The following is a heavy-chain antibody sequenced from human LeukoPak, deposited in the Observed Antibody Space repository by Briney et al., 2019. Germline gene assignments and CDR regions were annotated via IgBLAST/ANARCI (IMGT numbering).Heavy chain of an antibody. J-gene: IGHJ6*03. V-gene: IGHV3-66*01. CDR1: GFTVSSNY. Sequence: TGGSLLLSCADSGFTVSSNYVSWVRQAPGKGLEWVSVIYSGGSTYYADSVKGRFTISRDNSKNTLYLQMNSLRAEDTAVYYCARVLGAGATGLKDYYYYYYMDVWGKGTTVTISS. D-gene: IGHD1-26*01. CDR3: ARVLGAGATGLKDYYYYYYMDV. CDR2: IYSGGST.